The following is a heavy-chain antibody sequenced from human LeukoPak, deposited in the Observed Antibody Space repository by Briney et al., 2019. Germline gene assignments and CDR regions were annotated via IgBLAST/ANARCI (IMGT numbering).Heavy chain of an antibody. CDR3: ARHLRTTFDY. Sequence: ASVKVSCKASGYTFRSNGINWVRQAPGQGPEWMGYINPNSGDSGYAQKFRGRVIITRDTSISTAYMELSSLRSEDTAVYYCARHLRTTFDYWGQGTLVTVSS. V-gene: IGHV1-8*02. CDR1: GYTFRSNG. D-gene: IGHD4-11*01. CDR2: INPNSGDS. J-gene: IGHJ4*02.